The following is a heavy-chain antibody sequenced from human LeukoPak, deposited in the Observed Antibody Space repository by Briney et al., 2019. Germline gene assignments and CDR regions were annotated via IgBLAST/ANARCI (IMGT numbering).Heavy chain of an antibody. J-gene: IGHJ4*02. V-gene: IGHV3-30*19. CDR3: ANAPPGLSLDS. Sequence: PGSPLTLSCAASGFTFSSHDLHWLRQAPGKGLEWVTVISNDGSIKHYADSVKGRFTISTDNSKNTLFLQMDTLRVEDTAVYYCANAPPGLSLDSWGQGTLVTVSS. CDR1: GFTFSSHD. CDR2: ISNDGSIK. D-gene: IGHD1-14*01.